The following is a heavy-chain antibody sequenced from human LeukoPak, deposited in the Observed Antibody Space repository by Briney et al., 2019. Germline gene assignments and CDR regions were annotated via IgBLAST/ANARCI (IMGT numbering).Heavy chain of an antibody. D-gene: IGHD3-10*01. CDR2: ISYGGSNK. J-gene: IGHJ4*02. CDR1: GFNFSSYG. V-gene: IGHV3-30*18. Sequence: PGGSLRLSCAASGFNFSSYGMHWVRPAPGKGLEWVAVISYGGSNKYYADSVTGRFTISRDNSKNTLYLQMNSLRAEDTAVYYCAKDPTMVRGVKFWGYYFDYWGQGTLVTVAS. CDR3: AKDPTMVRGVKFWGYYFDY.